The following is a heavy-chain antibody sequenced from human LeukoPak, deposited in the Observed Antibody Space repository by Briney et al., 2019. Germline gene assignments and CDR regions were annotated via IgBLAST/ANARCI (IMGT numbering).Heavy chain of an antibody. CDR2: SSGKLNSYAT. Sequence: GGSLRLSCAASGFTFSVSAMHWVRQASGKGLEWVGRSSGKLNSYATAYAASVKGRFTISRDDSKNTAYLQMNSLRAEDTAIYYCATYRQVLLPFESWGQGTLVTVSS. J-gene: IGHJ4*02. V-gene: IGHV3-73*01. CDR3: ATYRQVLLPFES. D-gene: IGHD2-8*02. CDR1: GFTFSVSA.